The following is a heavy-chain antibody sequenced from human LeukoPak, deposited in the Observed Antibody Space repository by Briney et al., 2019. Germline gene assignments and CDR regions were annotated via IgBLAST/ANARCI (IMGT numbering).Heavy chain of an antibody. Sequence: GGSLRLSCAASGLTFSDYYMSWIRQAPGKGLEWLSYINIGGTNTHYADSVKGRFTISRDNAKKSLYLEMTNLRAEDTAVYYCATDGAGFDIWGQGVLATVSS. CDR3: ATDGAGFDI. J-gene: IGHJ5*02. CDR1: GLTFSDYY. CDR2: INIGGTNT. V-gene: IGHV3-11*01.